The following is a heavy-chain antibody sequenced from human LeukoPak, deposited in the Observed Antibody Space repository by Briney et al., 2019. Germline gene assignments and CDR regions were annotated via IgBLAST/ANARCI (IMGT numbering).Heavy chain of an antibody. D-gene: IGHD6-19*01. CDR1: GGSISSSSYY. CDR3: ARVDYSSGWYYFDY. V-gene: IGHV4-39*07. CDR2: IYYSGST. J-gene: IGHJ4*02. Sequence: SETLSPTCTVSGGSISSSSYYWGWIRQPPGKGLEWIGSIYYSGSTYYNPSLKSRVTISVDTSKNQFSLKLSSVTAADTAVYYCARVDYSSGWYYFDYWGQGTLVTVSS.